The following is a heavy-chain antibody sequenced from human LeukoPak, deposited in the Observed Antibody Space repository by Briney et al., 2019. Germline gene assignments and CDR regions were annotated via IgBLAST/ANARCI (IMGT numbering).Heavy chain of an antibody. J-gene: IGHJ5*02. D-gene: IGHD2-2*01. CDR1: GYTFTSYG. CDR3: ARVKVVVPDAPNWSDP. V-gene: IGHV1-18*01. Sequence: ASVKVSCKASGYTFTSYGIGWVRQAPGQGLEWMGWISAYNGNTNYAQKLQGRVTMTTDTSTSTAYMELRSLRSDDTAVYYCARVKVVVPDAPNWSDPWGQGTLVTVSS. CDR2: ISAYNGNT.